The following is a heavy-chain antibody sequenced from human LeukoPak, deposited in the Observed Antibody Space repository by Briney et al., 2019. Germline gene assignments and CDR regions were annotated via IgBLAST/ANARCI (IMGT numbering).Heavy chain of an antibody. CDR1: GGSFSGYY. CDR3: ARQLRQWLVNWFDP. J-gene: IGHJ5*02. Sequence: SETLSLTCAVYGGSFSGYYWSWIRQPPGKGLEWIGEINHSGSTNYNPSLKSRVTISVDTSKNQFSLKLSSVTAADTAVYYYARQLRQWLVNWFDPWGQGTLVTVSS. D-gene: IGHD6-19*01. V-gene: IGHV4-34*01. CDR2: INHSGST.